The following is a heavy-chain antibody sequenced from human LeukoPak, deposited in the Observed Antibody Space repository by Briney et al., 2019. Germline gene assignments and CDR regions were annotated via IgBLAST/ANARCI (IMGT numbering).Heavy chain of an antibody. D-gene: IGHD3-10*01. CDR1: GFIFSTYA. Sequence: PGGSLRLSCAASGFIFSTYAMNWVRQAPGKGLEWVSAISSSGGTTYYADSVKGRFSISRDNAKNSLYLQMNSLRAEDTALYYCAKDRPSHTRPYYYGSGIHDYWGQGTLVTVSS. J-gene: IGHJ4*02. V-gene: IGHV3-23*01. CDR3: AKDRPSHTRPYYYGSGIHDY. CDR2: ISSSGGTT.